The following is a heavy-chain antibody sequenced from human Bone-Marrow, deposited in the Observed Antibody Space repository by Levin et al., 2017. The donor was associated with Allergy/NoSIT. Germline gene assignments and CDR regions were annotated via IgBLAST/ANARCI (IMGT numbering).Heavy chain of an antibody. Sequence: SETLSLTCTVSGYSISSGYYWGWIRQPPGKGLEWIGSIYHSGSTYYNPSLKSRVTISVDTSKNQFSLKLSSVTAADTAVYYCARDQKIVATPGYWFDPWGQGTLVTVSS. CDR3: ARDQKIVATPGYWFDP. CDR1: GYSISSGYY. D-gene: IGHD5-12*01. CDR2: IYHSGST. J-gene: IGHJ5*02. V-gene: IGHV4-38-2*02.